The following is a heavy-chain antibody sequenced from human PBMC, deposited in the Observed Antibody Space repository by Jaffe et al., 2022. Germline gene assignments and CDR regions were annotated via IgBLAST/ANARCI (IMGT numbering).Heavy chain of an antibody. Sequence: QVQLVQSGAEVKKPGASVKVSCKASGYTFTSYYMHWVRQAPGQGLEWMGIINPSGGSTSYAQKFQGRVTMTRDTSTSTVYMELSSLRSEDTAVYYCARDWGGEYYGSGSYRFDPWGQGTLVTVSS. D-gene: IGHD3-10*01. CDR2: INPSGGST. J-gene: IGHJ5*02. V-gene: IGHV1-46*01. CDR1: GYTFTSYY. CDR3: ARDWGGEYYGSGSYRFDP.